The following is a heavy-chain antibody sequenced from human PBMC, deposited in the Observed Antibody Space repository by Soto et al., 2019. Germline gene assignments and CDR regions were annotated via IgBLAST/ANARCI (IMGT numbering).Heavy chain of an antibody. V-gene: IGHV3-53*01. CDR1: GFTVSAKN. Sequence: PGGSLRLSCAASGFTVSAKNMNWVRQAPGKGLEWVSVIYSGGSTYYADSVKGRFTISRDNSKNTLYLQMNSLRAEDTAVYYCAKGRGVVAATLRSNYWGQGTLVTVSS. J-gene: IGHJ4*02. CDR3: AKGRGVVAATLRSNY. CDR2: IYSGGST. D-gene: IGHD2-15*01.